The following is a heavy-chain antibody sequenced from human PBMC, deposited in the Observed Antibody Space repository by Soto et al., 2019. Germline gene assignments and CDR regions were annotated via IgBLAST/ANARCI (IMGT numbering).Heavy chain of an antibody. D-gene: IGHD2-15*01. CDR2: IRNKAYRGTT. Sequence: PGGSLRLSCTASRLTFGDYAMIWVRQAPGKGLEWISFIRNKAYRGTTKYAASVRGRFTISRDDSKSIAYLQMNSLKTEDTAVYYCTRGDMALNDYWGQGTLVTVSS. CDR1: RLTFGDYA. J-gene: IGHJ4*02. CDR3: TRGDMALNDY. V-gene: IGHV3-49*04.